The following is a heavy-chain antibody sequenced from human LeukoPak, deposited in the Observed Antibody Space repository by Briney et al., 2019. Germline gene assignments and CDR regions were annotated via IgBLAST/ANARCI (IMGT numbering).Heavy chain of an antibody. CDR1: GGSISSYY. J-gene: IGHJ4*02. V-gene: IGHV4-59*01. CDR2: TYYSGST. CDR3: ARYRSSGYYRVFDY. D-gene: IGHD3-22*01. Sequence: KPSETLSLTCTVSGGSISSYYWSWIRQPPGKGLEWIGYTYYSGSTNYNPSLKSRVTISVDTSKNQFSLKLSSVTAADTAVYYCARYRSSGYYRVFDYWGQGTLVTVSS.